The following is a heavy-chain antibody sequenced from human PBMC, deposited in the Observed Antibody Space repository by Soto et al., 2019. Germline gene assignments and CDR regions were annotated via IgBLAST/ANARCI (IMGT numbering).Heavy chain of an antibody. V-gene: IGHV1-46*01. CDR1: GYTLTSCY. D-gene: IGHD2-21*01. CDR2: INPSVGST. J-gene: IGHJ4*02. CDR3: TRDPRGFVAIVPYYFDY. Sequence: QVQLVQSGAEVKEPGASVQVSCKASGYTLTSCYMHWVRQAPGQGLEWMGVINPSVGSTSYAQKCQGRVTMTRDTSTSTVYMELSSLTSEDTPVYYCTRDPRGFVAIVPYYFDYWGQGTLVTVSS.